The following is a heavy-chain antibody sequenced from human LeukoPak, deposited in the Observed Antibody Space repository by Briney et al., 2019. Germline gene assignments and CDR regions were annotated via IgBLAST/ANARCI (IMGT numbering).Heavy chain of an antibody. CDR1: GYTFTAYY. J-gene: IGHJ6*02. CDR2: ISAYNGNT. D-gene: IGHD2-2*01. Sequence: ASVKVSCKASGYTFTAYYMHWVRQAPGQGLEWMGWISAYNGNTNYAQKPQGRVTMTTDTSTSTAYMELRSLRSDDTAVYYCARDPEGEPAAPTGYYYGMDVWGQGTTVTVSS. V-gene: IGHV1-18*01. CDR3: ARDPEGEPAAPTGYYYGMDV.